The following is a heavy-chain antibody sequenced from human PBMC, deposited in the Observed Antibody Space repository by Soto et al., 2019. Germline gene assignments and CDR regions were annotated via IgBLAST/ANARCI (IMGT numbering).Heavy chain of an antibody. CDR3: ARERSSDGYNFYYFDY. V-gene: IGHV1-69*13. CDR2: IIPIFGTA. Sequence: ASVKVSCKASGGTFSSYAISWVRQAPGQGLEWMGGIIPIFGTANYAQKFQGRVTITADESTSTAYMELSSLRSEDTAVYYCARERSSDGYNFYYFDYWGRGTLVTVSS. J-gene: IGHJ4*02. D-gene: IGHD5-12*01. CDR1: GGTFSSYA.